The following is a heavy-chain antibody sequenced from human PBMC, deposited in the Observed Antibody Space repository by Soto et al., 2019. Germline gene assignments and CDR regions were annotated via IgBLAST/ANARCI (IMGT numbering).Heavy chain of an antibody. V-gene: IGHV3-49*03. CDR2: IRSKAYGGTT. D-gene: IGHD3-10*01. Sequence: GGSLRLSCTASGFTFGDYAMSWFRQAPGKGLEWVGFIRSKAYGGTTEYAASVKGRLTISRDDSKSIAYLQMNSLKTEDTAVYYSPSSSPDYVSGFDPWGQGTLVTVPP. CDR3: PSSSPDYVSGFDP. CDR1: GFTFGDYA. J-gene: IGHJ5*02.